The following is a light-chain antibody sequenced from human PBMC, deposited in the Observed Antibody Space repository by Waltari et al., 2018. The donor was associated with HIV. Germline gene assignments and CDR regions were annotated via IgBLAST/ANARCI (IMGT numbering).Light chain of an antibody. V-gene: IGLV2-14*03. CDR1: RSDVGGSNY. Sequence: QSALTQPASVSGSPGQSIPIPCTGTRSDVGGSNYVSWYQQHPGKAPKLMFYDVSNRPSGVSNRFSGSKSGNTASLTISGLQAEDEADYYCSSYTSSSTRVFGTGTKVTVL. J-gene: IGLJ1*01. CDR3: SSYTSSSTRV. CDR2: DVS.